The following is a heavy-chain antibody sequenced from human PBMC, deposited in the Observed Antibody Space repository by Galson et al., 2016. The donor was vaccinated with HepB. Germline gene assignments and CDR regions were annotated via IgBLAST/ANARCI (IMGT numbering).Heavy chain of an antibody. Sequence: SLRLSCAASGFTFSDYNMSWIRQAPGKGLEWVSYISSSSSYTNYAESVKGRFTISRDNAKNSLCLQMNSLRDDDTAVYYCAKPFLSSGLYYFDYWGRGTLVTVSS. V-gene: IGHV3-11*06. CDR2: ISSSSSYT. CDR1: GFTFSDYN. J-gene: IGHJ4*02. D-gene: IGHD6-19*01. CDR3: AKPFLSSGLYYFDY.